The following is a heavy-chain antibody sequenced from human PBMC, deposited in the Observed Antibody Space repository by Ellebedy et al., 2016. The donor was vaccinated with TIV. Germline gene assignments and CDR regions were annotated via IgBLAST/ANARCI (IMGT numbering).Heavy chain of an antibody. CDR3: AKDQDPSMTTVTSGGY. D-gene: IGHD4-17*01. CDR2: ISGSGGST. CDR1: GFTFSSYA. Sequence: GESLKISCAASGFTFSSYAMSWVRQAPGKGLEWVSAISGSGGSTYYADSVKGRFTISRDNSKNTLYLQMNSLRAEDTAVYYCAKDQDPSMTTVTSGGYWGQGTLVTVSS. V-gene: IGHV3-23*01. J-gene: IGHJ4*02.